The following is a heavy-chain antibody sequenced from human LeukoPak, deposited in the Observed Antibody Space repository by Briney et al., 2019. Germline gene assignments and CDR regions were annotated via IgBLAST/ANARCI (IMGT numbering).Heavy chain of an antibody. CDR3: ARLGGSYYTY. Sequence: GGSLRLSCVASGFAFSSYWMTWVRQAPGKGLEWVANIKEDGGEEYYVDSVKGRFTISRDNAKNSLFLQMNSLRVEDTAVYYCARLGGSYYTYWGQGTLVTVSS. J-gene: IGHJ4*02. CDR1: GFAFSSYW. CDR2: IKEDGGEE. V-gene: IGHV3-7*01. D-gene: IGHD1-26*01.